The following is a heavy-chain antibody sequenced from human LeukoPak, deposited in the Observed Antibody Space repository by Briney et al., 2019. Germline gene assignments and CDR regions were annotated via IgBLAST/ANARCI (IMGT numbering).Heavy chain of an antibody. CDR3: NYYDSSGYLGV. CDR2: IRSKANSYAT. J-gene: IGHJ6*04. Sequence: GGSLRLSCAASGFTFSGSAMHWVRQASGKGLEWVGRIRSKANSYATAYAASVKGRFTISRDDSKNTAYPQMNSLKTEDTAVYYCNYYDSSGYLGVWGKGTTVTVSS. CDR1: GFTFSGSA. V-gene: IGHV3-73*01. D-gene: IGHD3-22*01.